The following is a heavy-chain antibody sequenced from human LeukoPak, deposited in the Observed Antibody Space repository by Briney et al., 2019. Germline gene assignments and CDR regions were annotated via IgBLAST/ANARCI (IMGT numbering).Heavy chain of an antibody. CDR3: ARVGRGYSFKVYYFDY. CDR1: GFTFSGYA. Sequence: GGSLRLSCAASGFTFSGYAIHWVRQAPGKGLEWVAVISYDGSNKFYANSVKGRFTISRDNSNNTLYLQMNSLRAEDTAIYYCARVGRGYSFKVYYFDYWGQGTLVTVSS. V-gene: IGHV3-30*04. D-gene: IGHD5-18*01. CDR2: ISYDGSNK. J-gene: IGHJ4*02.